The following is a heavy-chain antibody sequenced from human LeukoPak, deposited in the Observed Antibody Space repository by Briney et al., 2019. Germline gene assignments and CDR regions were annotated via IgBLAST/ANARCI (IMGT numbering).Heavy chain of an antibody. CDR1: GYTFTDNY. CDR2: IYPNSGAT. Sequence: GASVKVSCKASGYTFTDNYIHWVRQAPGQGLEWMGRIYPNSGATNYAQNFLGRVTMARDTSISTAYMELNSLTSDDTAVYYCARVLFRGSSRFDYWGQGTLVIVSS. CDR3: ARVLFRGSSRFDY. D-gene: IGHD1-26*01. J-gene: IGHJ4*02. V-gene: IGHV1-2*06.